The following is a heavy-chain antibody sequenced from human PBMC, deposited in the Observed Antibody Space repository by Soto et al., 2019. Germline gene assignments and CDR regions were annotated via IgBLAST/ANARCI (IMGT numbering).Heavy chain of an antibody. Sequence: GGSLRLSCAAPGFTFSSYGMHWVRQAPGKGLEWVAVIWYDGSNKYYADSVKGRFTISRDNSKNTLYLQMNSLRAEDTAVYYCARVAGGYCTNGVCYTGNYYYGMDVWGQATTVTVTS. J-gene: IGHJ6*02. V-gene: IGHV3-33*01. D-gene: IGHD2-8*01. CDR3: ARVAGGYCTNGVCYTGNYYYGMDV. CDR2: IWYDGSNK. CDR1: GFTFSSYG.